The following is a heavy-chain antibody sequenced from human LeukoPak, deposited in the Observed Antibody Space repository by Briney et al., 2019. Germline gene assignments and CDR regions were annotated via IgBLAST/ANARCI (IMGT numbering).Heavy chain of an antibody. CDR3: ATASRYCSSTSCRDY. CDR2: INSDGSST. D-gene: IGHD2-2*01. J-gene: IGHJ4*02. Sequence: PGGSLRLSCAASGFTFSSYWMHWVRQAPGKGLVWVSRINSDGSSTSYADSVKGRFTISRDNAKNTLYLRMNSLRAEDTAVYYCATASRYCSSTSCRDYWGQGTLVTVSS. CDR1: GFTFSSYW. V-gene: IGHV3-74*01.